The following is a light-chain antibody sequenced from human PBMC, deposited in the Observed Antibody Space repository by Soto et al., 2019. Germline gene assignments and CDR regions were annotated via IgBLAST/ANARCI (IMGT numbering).Light chain of an antibody. CDR2: GAS. J-gene: IGKJ4*01. Sequence: EIVMTQSPATLSVSPGERATLSCRASQSVSSYLAWYQQKPGQAPRLLIYGASSRATGIPDRFSGSGSGTDFTLTISRLEPEDFAVYYCQQYGSSPSPFGGGTKVDI. V-gene: IGKV3-20*01. CDR3: QQYGSSPSP. CDR1: QSVSSY.